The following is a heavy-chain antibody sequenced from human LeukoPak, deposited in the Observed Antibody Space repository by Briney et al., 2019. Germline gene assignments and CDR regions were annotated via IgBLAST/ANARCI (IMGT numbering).Heavy chain of an antibody. CDR1: GGSISSSSYY. CDR2: IYYSGTT. J-gene: IGHJ4*02. D-gene: IGHD3-22*01. CDR3: ATIHYYDSSGYDSDY. V-gene: IGHV4-39*07. Sequence: SETLSLTCNVSGGSISSSSYYWGWVRQPPGKGLEWIGSIYYSGTTYYNPSLQSRVTMSVDTSENQFSLKLSSVTTADTAVYYCATIHYYDSSGYDSDYWGQGTLVTVSS.